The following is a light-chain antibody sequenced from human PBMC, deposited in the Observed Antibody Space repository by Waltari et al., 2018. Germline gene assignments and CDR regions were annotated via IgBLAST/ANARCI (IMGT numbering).Light chain of an antibody. Sequence: DIQMTQSPSSLSASVGDRVIITCRASQGISTHLAWYQKKPGKVPRLLIFGPSTLQSGVPSRCSGRGFGTEFTLIISSLQTEDVASYYCQNYDRAPWTFGQGTKVEIK. V-gene: IGKV1-27*01. CDR3: QNYDRAPWT. CDR2: GPS. J-gene: IGKJ1*01. CDR1: QGISTH.